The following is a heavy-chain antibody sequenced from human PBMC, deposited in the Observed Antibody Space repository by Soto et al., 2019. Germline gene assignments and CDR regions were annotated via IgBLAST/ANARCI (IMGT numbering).Heavy chain of an antibody. CDR3: AHRRIAAAINAFDI. V-gene: IGHV2-5*02. CDR2: IYWDDDK. Sequence: QITLKESGPTLVKPTQTLTLTCTFSGFSLSTSGVGVGWIRQPPGKALEWLALIYWDDDKRYSPSLKSRLTISKDTFKIQVVLRMTNREPVDTATYYCAHRRIAAAINAFDIWGQGTMVTVSS. J-gene: IGHJ3*02. CDR1: GFSLSTSGVG. D-gene: IGHD6-13*01.